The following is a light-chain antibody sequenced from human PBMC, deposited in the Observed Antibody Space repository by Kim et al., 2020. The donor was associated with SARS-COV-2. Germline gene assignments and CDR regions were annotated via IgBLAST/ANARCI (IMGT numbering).Light chain of an antibody. CDR3: QQRRSWRT. Sequence: EIVLTQSPATLSLSPGERATLSCRASQSVSPYVAWYQQKPGQAPRLLIYETSNRASGIPARFSGSGSGTDFTLTISSLDPEDFAVYYCQQRRSWRTFGGGTKVDIK. CDR2: ETS. V-gene: IGKV3-11*01. J-gene: IGKJ4*01. CDR1: QSVSPY.